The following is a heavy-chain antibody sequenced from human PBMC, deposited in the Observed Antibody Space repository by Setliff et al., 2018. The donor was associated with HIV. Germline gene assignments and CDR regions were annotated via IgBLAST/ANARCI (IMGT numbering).Heavy chain of an antibody. D-gene: IGHD3-3*01. CDR3: AADNYNCNSFDS. Sequence: ASVKVSCKASGHTFNNYDIHWVRQAPGQGLEWMGWINPNGGYTNYAQKFLGRVTMTQDTSFTTAYLELSRLGSDDTAVYYCAADNYNCNSFDSWGQGSLVTVSS. CDR1: GHTFNNYD. V-gene: IGHV1-2*02. CDR2: INPNGGYT. J-gene: IGHJ4*02.